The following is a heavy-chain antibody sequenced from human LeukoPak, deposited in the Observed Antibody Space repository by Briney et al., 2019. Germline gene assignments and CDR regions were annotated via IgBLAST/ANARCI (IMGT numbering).Heavy chain of an antibody. Sequence: GGSLRLSCAASGFTFSSYSMNWVRQAPGKGLEWVSYISSSSSTIYYADSVKGRFTISRDNAKNSLYLQMNSLRAEDTAVYYCAKDVGMATITGDDYWGQGTLVTVSS. CDR1: GFTFSSYS. J-gene: IGHJ4*02. CDR3: AKDVGMATITGDDY. V-gene: IGHV3-48*01. D-gene: IGHD5-24*01. CDR2: ISSSSSTI.